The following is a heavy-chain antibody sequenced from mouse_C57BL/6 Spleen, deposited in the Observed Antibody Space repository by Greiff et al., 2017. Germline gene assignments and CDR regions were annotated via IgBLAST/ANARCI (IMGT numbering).Heavy chain of an antibody. CDR1: VYTFTSYW. CDR2: IDPSDSYT. V-gene: IGHV1-50*01. CDR3: ARPVRVDYYAMDY. J-gene: IGHJ4*01. Sequence: VQLQQPGAELVKPGASVKLSCKASVYTFTSYWMQWVKQRPGQGLEWIGEIDPSDSYTNYNQKFKGKATLTVDTSSSTAYMQLSSLTSEDSAVYYCARPVRVDYYAMDYWGQGTSVTVSS.